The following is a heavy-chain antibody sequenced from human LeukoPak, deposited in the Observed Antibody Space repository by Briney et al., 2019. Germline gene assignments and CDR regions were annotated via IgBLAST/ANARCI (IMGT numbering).Heavy chain of an antibody. CDR3: ARYGNYYDSSGGLPYYFDY. CDR2: ISYDGSNK. Sequence: GGSLRLSCAASGFTFSSYAMHWVRQAPGKGLEWVAVISYDGSNKYYADSVKGRFTISRDNSKNTLYLQMNSLRAEGTAVYYCARYGNYYDSSGGLPYYFDYWGQGTLVTVSS. V-gene: IGHV3-30*01. CDR1: GFTFSSYA. J-gene: IGHJ4*02. D-gene: IGHD3-22*01.